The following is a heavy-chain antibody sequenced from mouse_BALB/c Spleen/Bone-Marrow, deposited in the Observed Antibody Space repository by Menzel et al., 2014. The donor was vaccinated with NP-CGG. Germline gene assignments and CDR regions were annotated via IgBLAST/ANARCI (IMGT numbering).Heavy chain of an antibody. J-gene: IGHJ2*02. CDR1: GFTFSNYW. CDR2: IRLKSNNYAT. V-gene: IGHV6-6*02. CDR3: TRVLRLLGY. D-gene: IGHD1-2*01. Sequence: EVQLVESGGGLVQPGGSMKLSCVASGFTFSNYWMNWVRQSPEKGLEWVAEIRLKSNNYATQYAESVKGRFTISRDDSKNSVYLQMNNLRAEDTGIYYCTRVLRLLGYWGQGTSLTVSS.